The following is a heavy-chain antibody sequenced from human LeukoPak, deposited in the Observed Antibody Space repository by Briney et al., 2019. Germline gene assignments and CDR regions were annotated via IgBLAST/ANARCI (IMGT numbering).Heavy chain of an antibody. Sequence: VASVKVSCKASGYTFTSYAMNWVRQAPGQGLEWMGWINPNSGGTNYAQKFQGRVTMTRDTSISTAYMELSRLRSDDTAVYYCARLHSSGWYGGNYFDYWGQGTLVTVSS. J-gene: IGHJ4*02. CDR2: INPNSGGT. CDR3: ARLHSSGWYGGNYFDY. D-gene: IGHD6-19*01. CDR1: GYTFTSYA. V-gene: IGHV1-2*02.